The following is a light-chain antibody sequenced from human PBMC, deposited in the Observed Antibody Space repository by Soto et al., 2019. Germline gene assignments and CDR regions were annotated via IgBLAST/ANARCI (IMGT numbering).Light chain of an antibody. V-gene: IGKV1-5*01. CDR2: DAS. Sequence: DIQMTQSPSTLSASVGDRVTITCRASQSISSWLAWYQHKPGKAPKLLIYDASSLESGVPSRFSGRGSGTEFTLTISSLQPADFATYYCQQYNSYSWTFGQGTKVEIK. CDR3: QQYNSYSWT. CDR1: QSISSW. J-gene: IGKJ1*01.